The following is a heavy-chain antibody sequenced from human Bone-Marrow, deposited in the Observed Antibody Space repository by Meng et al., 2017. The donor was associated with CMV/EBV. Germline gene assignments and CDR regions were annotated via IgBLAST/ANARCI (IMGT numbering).Heavy chain of an antibody. CDR2: IYDSENT. CDR3: ARGNAPYGDYLLCGMDV. V-gene: IGHV4-39*07. Sequence: SETLSLTCTVSGGSLSSTAYYWGWIRQPPGKGLEYIGTIYDSENTFYNPSLRGRLTISVDTSKNQFSLKLTSVTAADTAVYYCARGNAPYGDYLLCGMDVWGQGTTVTVSS. J-gene: IGHJ6*02. CDR1: GGSLSSTAYY. D-gene: IGHD4-17*01.